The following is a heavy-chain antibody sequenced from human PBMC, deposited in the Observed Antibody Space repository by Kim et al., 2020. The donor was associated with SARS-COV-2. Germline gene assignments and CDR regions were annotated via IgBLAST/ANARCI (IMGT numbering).Heavy chain of an antibody. D-gene: IGHD3-3*01. CDR3: ATGGGVASATYMEV. V-gene: IGHV1-3*01. Sequence: ASVKVSCKASGYSFTAYGTHWVRQAPGQRFEWMGWINGGNGDTKSAQRFQARVTITRDTVANKVYMELKSLRSEDTGVDYCATGGGVASATYMEVWGKGT. J-gene: IGHJ6*03. CDR1: GYSFTAYG. CDR2: INGGNGDT.